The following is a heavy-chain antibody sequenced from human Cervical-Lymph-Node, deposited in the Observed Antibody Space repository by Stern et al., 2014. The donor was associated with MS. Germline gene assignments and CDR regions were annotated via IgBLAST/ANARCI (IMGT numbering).Heavy chain of an antibody. CDR3: ARGDTISPLYYFDF. J-gene: IGHJ4*01. CDR1: GFTFSSYS. Sequence: VQLVESGGGVVQPGKSLRLSCAASGFTFSSYSMHWVRQAPGKGLEWVAVISYHETSTYYTDSVEGRFTISRDNFMNTLFLQMDSLRADDTAVYYCARGDTISPLYYFDFWGRGTLVTVSS. D-gene: IGHD5-24*01. CDR2: ISYHETST. V-gene: IGHV3-30-3*01.